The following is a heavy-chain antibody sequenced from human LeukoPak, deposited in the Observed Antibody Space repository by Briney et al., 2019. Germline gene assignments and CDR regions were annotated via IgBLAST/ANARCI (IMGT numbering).Heavy chain of an antibody. CDR1: IDSFTNYY. CDR2: VNDSGGT. J-gene: IGHJ4*02. V-gene: IGHV4-34*01. Sequence: SETLSLTCAVYIDSFTNYYWNWIRQTPGKGLEWIGEVNDSGGTNINPSLRSRVILSVDTSKNQFSLKLISVTAADTAVYYCARGFSVNDSSGRPPAVRSYFDYWGQGTLVTVSS. D-gene: IGHD3-22*01. CDR3: ARGFSVNDSSGRPPAVRSYFDY.